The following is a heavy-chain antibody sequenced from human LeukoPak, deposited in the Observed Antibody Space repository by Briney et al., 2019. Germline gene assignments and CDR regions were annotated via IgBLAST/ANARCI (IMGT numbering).Heavy chain of an antibody. CDR3: VKDSSFWTFDY. CDR1: GFTFSDHY. CDR2: AKNKADSYTI. Sequence: GGSLRLSCAASGFTFSDHYMDWVRQAPGKGLEWVGRAKNKADSYTIEYTASVRGRFTSSRDDSKNSLYLQMNSLKTEDTAVYYCVKDSSFWTFDYWGQGTLVTVSS. J-gene: IGHJ4*02. V-gene: IGHV3-72*01. D-gene: IGHD6-6*01.